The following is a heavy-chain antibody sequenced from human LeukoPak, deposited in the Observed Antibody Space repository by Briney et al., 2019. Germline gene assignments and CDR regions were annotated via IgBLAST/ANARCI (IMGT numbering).Heavy chain of an antibody. CDR3: AKDLIAVTRTYYFDY. Sequence: GGSLRLSCAASGFTFSNYAMSWVRQAPGKGLEWVALISYDGSNKDYADSVKGRFTISRDNSKNMLYLQMDSLRSEDTAVYYCAKDLIAVTRTYYFDYWGQGTLVTVSS. D-gene: IGHD6-19*01. V-gene: IGHV3-30*04. J-gene: IGHJ4*02. CDR2: ISYDGSNK. CDR1: GFTFSNYA.